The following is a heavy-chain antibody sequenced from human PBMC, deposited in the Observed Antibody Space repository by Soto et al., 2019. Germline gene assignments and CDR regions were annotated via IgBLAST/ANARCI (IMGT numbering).Heavy chain of an antibody. CDR3: ARNPIDCSSTSCYIRNDSYSYYDMVV. D-gene: IGHD2-2*02. V-gene: IGHV1-69*06. Sequence: VASVKVSCKASGYTFTSYYMHWVRQAPGQGLEWMGGIIPIFGTANYAQKFQGRVTITADKSTSTAYMELSSLRSEDTAVYYCARNPIDCSSTSCYIRNDSYSYYDMVVWGQGTRSPSP. CDR2: IIPIFGTA. CDR1: GYTFTSYY. J-gene: IGHJ6*02.